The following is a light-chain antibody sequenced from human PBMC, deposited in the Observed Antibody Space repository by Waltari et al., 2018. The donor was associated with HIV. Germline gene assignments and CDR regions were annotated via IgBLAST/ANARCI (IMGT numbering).Light chain of an antibody. CDR3: QQRSNWPPLT. J-gene: IGKJ4*01. V-gene: IGKV3-11*01. Sequence: EIVLTQSPATLSFSLGERATLSCRASQSVNNYLAWYQQKPGQAPRLLIYDASNRATGIPARFSGSGSGTDFTLTISSLEPEDFAVYYCQQRSNWPPLTFGGGTKVEIK. CDR1: QSVNNY. CDR2: DAS.